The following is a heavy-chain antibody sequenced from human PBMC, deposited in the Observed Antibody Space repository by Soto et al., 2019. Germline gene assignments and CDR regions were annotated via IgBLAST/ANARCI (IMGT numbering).Heavy chain of an antibody. CDR3: ARAAENYGSGTFSPPLRYYFNS. J-gene: IGHJ4*02. D-gene: IGHD3-10*01. V-gene: IGHV1-46*01. CDR1: GYTFTTHY. Sequence: QVQLVQSGTEVKKPGASVKVSCKASGYTFTTHYMHWVRQAPGQGLESRGNINPSGGRTTYALKFQGRVSTTSDTSTNTVYVELTSLISEDTAIYFCARAAENYGSGTFSPPLRYYFNSWGQGTLVTVSS. CDR2: INPSGGRT.